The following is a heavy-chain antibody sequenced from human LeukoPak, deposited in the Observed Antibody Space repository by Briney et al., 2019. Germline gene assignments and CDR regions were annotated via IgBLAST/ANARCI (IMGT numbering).Heavy chain of an antibody. CDR3: TRGLWENWFDP. Sequence: ASVKVSCKASGYTFTSYDINWVRQATGQGLEWMGWMNPNSGNTVYAQKFQGRVTMTRNTSISTAYMELRGLRSEDTAVYYCTRGLWENWFDPWGQGTLVTVSS. CDR2: MNPNSGNT. D-gene: IGHD3-10*01. J-gene: IGHJ5*02. CDR1: GYTFTSYD. V-gene: IGHV1-8*01.